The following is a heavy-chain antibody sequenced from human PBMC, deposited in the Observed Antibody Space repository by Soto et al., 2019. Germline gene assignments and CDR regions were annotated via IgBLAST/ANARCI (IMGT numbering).Heavy chain of an antibody. CDR2: IDPSDSYT. V-gene: IGHV5-10-1*01. Sequence: GESLKISCKGSGYSFTSYWISWVRQMPGKGLEWMGRIDPSDSYTNYSPSFQGHVTISADKSISTAYLQWSSLKASDTAMYYCARHPFGAFGGVIDYYFDYWGQGTLVTVSS. CDR1: GYSFTSYW. D-gene: IGHD3-16*02. CDR3: ARHPFGAFGGVIDYYFDY. J-gene: IGHJ4*02.